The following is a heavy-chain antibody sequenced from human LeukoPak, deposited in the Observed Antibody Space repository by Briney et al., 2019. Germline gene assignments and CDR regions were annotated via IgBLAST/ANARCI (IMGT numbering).Heavy chain of an antibody. Sequence: SQTPSLTCAISGDSVSSNSAAWNWIRQSPSRGLEWLGRTYYRSKWYNDYAVSVKSRITINPDTSKNQFSLQLNSVTPEDTAVYYCARASEVRGVIPLYFDYWGQGTLVTVSS. CDR3: ARASEVRGVIPLYFDY. CDR2: TYYRSKWYN. CDR1: GDSVSSNSAA. V-gene: IGHV6-1*01. D-gene: IGHD3-10*01. J-gene: IGHJ4*02.